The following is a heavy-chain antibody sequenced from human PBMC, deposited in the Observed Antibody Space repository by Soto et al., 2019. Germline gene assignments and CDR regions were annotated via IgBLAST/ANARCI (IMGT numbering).Heavy chain of an antibody. V-gene: IGHV3-48*03. CDR3: ELDVEGGCCSSWLDP. CDR2: ISRSGDVI. Sequence: GGSLRLSCAGSGFTFSSYEMNWVRQAPGKGLEWVSYISRSGDVIYYADSVKGRFTVSRDNAKNSLYLQMNSLRAEDTAVYYCELDVEGGCCSSWLDPWGQGTLVTVYS. D-gene: IGHD2-15*01. J-gene: IGHJ5*02. CDR1: GFTFSSYE.